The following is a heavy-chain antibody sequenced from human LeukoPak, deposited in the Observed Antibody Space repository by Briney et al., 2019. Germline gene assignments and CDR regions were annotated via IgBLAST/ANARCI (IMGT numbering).Heavy chain of an antibody. Sequence: SETLSLTCIVSGGSISSYYWSWIRQPPGKGLEWIGYIYYSGSTNYNPSLKSRVTISVDTSKNQFSLKLSSVTAADTAVYYCARVSVFAADLDYWGQGTLVTVSS. V-gene: IGHV4-59*01. J-gene: IGHJ4*02. CDR2: IYYSGST. D-gene: IGHD6-13*01. CDR1: GGSISSYY. CDR3: ARVSVFAADLDY.